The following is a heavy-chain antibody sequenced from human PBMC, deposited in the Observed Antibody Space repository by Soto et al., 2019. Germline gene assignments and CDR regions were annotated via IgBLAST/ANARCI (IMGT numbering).Heavy chain of an antibody. V-gene: IGHV3-15*07. D-gene: IGHD2-15*01. CDR1: GFTFSSYS. J-gene: IGHJ6*02. CDR2: IKTNTEGGTT. CDR3: TTGSVEGV. Sequence: GGSLRLSCAASGFTFSSYSMNWVRQAPGKGLEWVGRIKTNTEGGTTDYAAAVKGRFTVSRDDSKNTLYLQMNSLKTEDTAVYYCTTGSVEGVWGQGTTVTVSS.